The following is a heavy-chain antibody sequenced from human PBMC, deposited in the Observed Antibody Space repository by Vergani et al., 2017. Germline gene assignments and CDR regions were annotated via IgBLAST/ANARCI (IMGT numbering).Heavy chain of an antibody. Sequence: QITLKESSPTLVKPTQTLTLTCTLSGFSLNTPGVGVAWIRQPPGKALEWLAIIYWNDDVRYRPSLNNRLTITKDTAKNQVVLTMPKLDPVDTGTYYCAREGGKAAGYFDLGGPGSLVTVSS. CDR2: IYWNDDV. D-gene: IGHD6-13*01. J-gene: IGHJ4*02. CDR1: GFSLNTPGVG. CDR3: AREGGKAAGYFDL. V-gene: IGHV2-5*01.